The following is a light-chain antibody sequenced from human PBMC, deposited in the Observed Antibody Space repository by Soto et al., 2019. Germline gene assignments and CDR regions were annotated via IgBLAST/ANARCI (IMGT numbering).Light chain of an antibody. CDR1: QSVSSY. V-gene: IGKV3-11*01. CDR2: DAS. J-gene: IGKJ4*01. CDR3: QQSSNWPLT. Sequence: EIVLTQSPATLSLSPGERATLSCRASQSVSSYLAWYQQKPGQAPRLLIYDASNRANGIPARFSGSGSGTDLTLTIRSLEPEDFAVYYCQQSSNWPLTFGGETKVEIK.